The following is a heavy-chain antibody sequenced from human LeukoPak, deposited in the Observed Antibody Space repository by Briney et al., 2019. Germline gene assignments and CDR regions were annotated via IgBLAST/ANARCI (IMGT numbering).Heavy chain of an antibody. CDR2: ISAYNGNT. Sequence: ASVKVSCKASGYTFTSYYMHWVRQAPGQGLEWMGWISAYNGNTNYAQKLQGRVTMTTDTSTSTAYMELRSLRSDDTAVYYCARDLGRWGYYYDSSGYLDYWGQGTLVTVSS. J-gene: IGHJ4*02. CDR3: ARDLGRWGYYYDSSGYLDY. D-gene: IGHD3-22*01. CDR1: GYTFTSYY. V-gene: IGHV1-18*04.